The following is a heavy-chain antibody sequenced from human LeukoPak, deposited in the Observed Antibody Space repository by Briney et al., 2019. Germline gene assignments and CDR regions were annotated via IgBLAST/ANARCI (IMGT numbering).Heavy chain of an antibody. CDR3: ARARAYCSSTSCPVGMDV. V-gene: IGHV1-69*01. CDR2: IIPIFGTA. D-gene: IGHD2-2*01. J-gene: IGHJ6*02. CDR1: GGTFSSYA. Sequence: SVKVSCKASGGTFSSYAISWVRQAPGQGLEWMGGIIPIFGTANYAQKFQGRVTITADESTSTAYMELSSLRSEDTAVYYCARARAYCSSTSCPVGMDVWGQGTTVTVSS.